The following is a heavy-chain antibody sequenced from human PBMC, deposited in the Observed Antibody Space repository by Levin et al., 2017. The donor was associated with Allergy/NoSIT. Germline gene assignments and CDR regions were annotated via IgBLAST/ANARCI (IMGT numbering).Heavy chain of an antibody. Sequence: ESGPTLVKPTQTLTLTCTPSGFSVSTSGMSVGWIRQPPGKALEWLALIDWDGDTYYSASLKTRLTVSRDTSNNQVVLVVTTMDPVDTATYYCARIIRGVVPAFDIWGQGTTVTVSP. CDR3: ARIIRGVVPAFDI. D-gene: IGHD3-10*01. V-gene: IGHV2-70*01. J-gene: IGHJ3*02. CDR2: IDWDGDT. CDR1: GFSVSTSGMS.